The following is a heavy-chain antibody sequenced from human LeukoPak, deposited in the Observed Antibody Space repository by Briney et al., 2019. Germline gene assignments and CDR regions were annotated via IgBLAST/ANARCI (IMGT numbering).Heavy chain of an antibody. Sequence: ASETLSLTCAVYGGSFGGYYWSWIRQPPGKGLEWIGEINHSGSTNYNPSLKSRVTISVDTSKNQFSLKLSSVTAADTAVYYCARYYCSSTSCYEYFQHWGQGTLVTVSS. CDR1: GGSFGGYY. D-gene: IGHD2-2*01. CDR3: ARYYCSSTSCYEYFQH. V-gene: IGHV4-34*01. CDR2: INHSGST. J-gene: IGHJ1*01.